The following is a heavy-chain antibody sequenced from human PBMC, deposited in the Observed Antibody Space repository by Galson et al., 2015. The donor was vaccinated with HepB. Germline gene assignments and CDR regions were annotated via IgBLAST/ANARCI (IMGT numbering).Heavy chain of an antibody. D-gene: IGHD4-17*01. Sequence: ETLSLTCTVSGGSISSYYWSWIRQPPGKGLEWIGYIYYSGSTNYNPSLKSRVTISVDTSKNQFSLKLSSVTAADTAVYYCARDAPYATGYFDLWGRGTLVTVSS. CDR3: ARDAPYATGYFDL. J-gene: IGHJ2*01. CDR1: GGSISSYY. V-gene: IGHV4-59*01. CDR2: IYYSGST.